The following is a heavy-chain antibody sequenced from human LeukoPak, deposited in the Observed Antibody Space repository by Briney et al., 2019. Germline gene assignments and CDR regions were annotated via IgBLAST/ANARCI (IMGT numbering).Heavy chain of an antibody. J-gene: IGHJ4*02. Sequence: SVKVSCKASGGTFSSYAISWVRQAPGQGLEWMGGIIPIFGTANYAQKFQGRVTITRDTPASTAYMELSSLRSEDTAVYYCARSGVVIEKFDFDYWGQGTLVTVSS. CDR3: ARSGVVIEKFDFDY. CDR2: IIPIFGTA. D-gene: IGHD3-22*01. V-gene: IGHV1-69*05. CDR1: GGTFSSYA.